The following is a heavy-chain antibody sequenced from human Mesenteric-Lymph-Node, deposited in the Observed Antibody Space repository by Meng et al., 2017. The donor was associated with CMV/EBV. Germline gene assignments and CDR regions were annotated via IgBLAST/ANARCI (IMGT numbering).Heavy chain of an antibody. Sequence: CATSGCTFSRYWMSWVRQAPGKGLEWVANIKEAGSEKYYVDSVKGRFTISRDNAKNSLYLQMNSLRAEDTAVYYCARDGSRHEYEFVYWGQGTLVTVSS. CDR2: IKEAGSEK. CDR1: GCTFSRYW. V-gene: IGHV3-7*01. D-gene: IGHD3-10*01. J-gene: IGHJ4*02. CDR3: ARDGSRHEYEFVY.